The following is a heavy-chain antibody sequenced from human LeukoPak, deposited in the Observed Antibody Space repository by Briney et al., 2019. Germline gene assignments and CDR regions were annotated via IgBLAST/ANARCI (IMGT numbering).Heavy chain of an antibody. Sequence: GGSLRLSCAASGFTFSNYAMTWVRQAPGKGLEWVAVIDSSGDGIYYADSVKGRFTISRDNSKNTLYLQMNSLRAEDTAVFYCGKYSASGSRYFDYWGQGTLVTVSS. CDR1: GFTFSNYA. CDR3: GKYSASGSRYFDY. J-gene: IGHJ4*02. V-gene: IGHV3-23*01. D-gene: IGHD1-26*01. CDR2: IDSSGDGI.